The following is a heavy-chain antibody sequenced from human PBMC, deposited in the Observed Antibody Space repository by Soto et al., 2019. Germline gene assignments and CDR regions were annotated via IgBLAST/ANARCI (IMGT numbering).Heavy chain of an antibody. D-gene: IGHD6-13*01. CDR2: IIPIFGTA. CDR3: AREQQLAPHWFAP. J-gene: IGHJ5*02. V-gene: IGHV1-69*13. Sequence: GSLVKFYCKGSGDTFSSYAMRWLRQTPGQGLEWMGGIIPIFGTANYAQKFQGRVTITADESTSTAYMELSSLRSEDTAVYYCAREQQLAPHWFAPWGQGTLVTVSS. CDR1: GDTFSSYA.